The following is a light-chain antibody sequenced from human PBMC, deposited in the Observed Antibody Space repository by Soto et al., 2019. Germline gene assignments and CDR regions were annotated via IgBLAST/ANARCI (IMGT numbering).Light chain of an antibody. CDR2: GAS. Sequence: TQSPCALSLSPGERATLSCRASQSVSSSNFAWYQQKPGQAPRLLIYGASNRATGIPDRFSGSGSGTDFTLTISRLEPEDFAVYYCQQYGSSRTFGQGTKVDIK. J-gene: IGKJ1*01. V-gene: IGKV3-20*01. CDR1: QSVSSSN. CDR3: QQYGSSRT.